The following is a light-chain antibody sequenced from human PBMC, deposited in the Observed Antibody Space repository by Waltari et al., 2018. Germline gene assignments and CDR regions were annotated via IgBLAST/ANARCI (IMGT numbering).Light chain of an antibody. Sequence: AIRMTQSPSSLSESTGDRVTITCRASQGISSYLAWYQQKPGKAPKLLIYAASTLQSGVPSRFSGSGSGTDFTLTISCLQSEDFATYYCQQYYSYSPTFGQGTKVEIK. CDR1: QGISSY. CDR2: AAS. J-gene: IGKJ1*01. CDR3: QQYYSYSPT. V-gene: IGKV1-8*01.